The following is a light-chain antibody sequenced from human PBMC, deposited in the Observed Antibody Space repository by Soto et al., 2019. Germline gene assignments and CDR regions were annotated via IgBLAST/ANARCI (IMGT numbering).Light chain of an antibody. V-gene: IGKV3-15*01. CDR3: QQYTHWPPDRT. CDR2: GAS. CDR1: QSVGSN. Sequence: EIVMTQSPATLSVSPGERATLSCRASQSVGSNLAWYQQKPGQAPRLLIYGASTRATGIPARFSGSGSGTEFTLTLSSLQSEDFAIYFCQQYTHWPPDRTFGQGTKVEIK. J-gene: IGKJ1*01.